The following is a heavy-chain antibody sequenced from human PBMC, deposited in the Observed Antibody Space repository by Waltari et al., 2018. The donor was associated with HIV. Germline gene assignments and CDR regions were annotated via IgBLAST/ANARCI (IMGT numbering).Heavy chain of an antibody. J-gene: IGHJ4*02. D-gene: IGHD2-2*01. CDR2: VKHDGSGT. Sequence: EVQLVESGGDLAQPVGSLRLSCAASGFTFSNYWMSWVREAPGKGLEWVANVKHDGSGTDYVDSVKGRFTISRDNPKKSLFLQRNSLGAEDTAVYYCARQSSRSGDYWGQGTLVTVSS. CDR1: GFTFSNYW. CDR3: ARQSSRSGDY. V-gene: IGHV3-7*01.